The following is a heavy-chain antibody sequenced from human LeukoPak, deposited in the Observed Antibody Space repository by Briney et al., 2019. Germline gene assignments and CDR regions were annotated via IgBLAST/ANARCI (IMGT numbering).Heavy chain of an antibody. CDR3: AKDREYDSSGIDAFDI. Sequence: GGSLRLSCAASGFTFSSYAMSWVRQAPGKGLEWVSATSGSGGSTYYADSVKGRFTISRDNSKNTLYLQMNSLRAEDTAVYYCAKDREYDSSGIDAFDIWGQGTMVTVSS. CDR1: GFTFSSYA. J-gene: IGHJ3*02. V-gene: IGHV3-23*01. CDR2: TSGSGGST. D-gene: IGHD3-22*01.